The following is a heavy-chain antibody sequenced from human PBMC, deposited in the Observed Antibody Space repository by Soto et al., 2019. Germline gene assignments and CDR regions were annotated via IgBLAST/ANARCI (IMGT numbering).Heavy chain of an antibody. CDR3: ARQDLRYFDWAHWYFDL. Sequence: EVQLVQSGAEVKKPGESLKISCKGSGYSFTSHWIGWVRQMPGKGLEWMGIIYPGDSDTRYSPSFQGQVTISADKSISTAYLQWSSLEASDTAMYYCARQDLRYFDWAHWYFDLWGRGTLVTVSS. D-gene: IGHD3-9*01. V-gene: IGHV5-51*01. CDR1: GYSFTSHW. CDR2: IYPGDSDT. J-gene: IGHJ2*01.